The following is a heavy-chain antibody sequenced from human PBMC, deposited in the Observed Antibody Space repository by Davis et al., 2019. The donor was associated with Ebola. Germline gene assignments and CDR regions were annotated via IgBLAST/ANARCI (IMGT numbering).Heavy chain of an antibody. CDR1: GGSISSGGYY. J-gene: IGHJ6*02. Sequence: MPSETLSLTCTVSGGSISSGGYYWSWIRQHPGKGLEWIGYIYYSGSTYYNPSLKSRVTISVDTSKNQFSLKLSSVTAADTAVYYCARHVQYCSSTSCYSGYYYYGMDVWGQGTTVTVSS. CDR2: IYYSGST. V-gene: IGHV4-39*01. D-gene: IGHD2-2*01. CDR3: ARHVQYCSSTSCYSGYYYYGMDV.